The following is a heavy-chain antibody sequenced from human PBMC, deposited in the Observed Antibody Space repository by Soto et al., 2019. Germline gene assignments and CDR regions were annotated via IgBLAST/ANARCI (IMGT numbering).Heavy chain of an antibody. CDR3: ARDRITIFGVPSS. J-gene: IGHJ5*02. D-gene: IGHD3-3*01. Sequence: ASVKVSCKASGYTFTSYAMHWVRQAPGQRLEWMGWINAGNGNTKYSQKFQGRVTITRDTSASTAYMELSSLRSEDTAVYYCARDRITIFGVPSSWGQGTLVTVSS. CDR2: INAGNGNT. CDR1: GYTFTSYA. V-gene: IGHV1-3*01.